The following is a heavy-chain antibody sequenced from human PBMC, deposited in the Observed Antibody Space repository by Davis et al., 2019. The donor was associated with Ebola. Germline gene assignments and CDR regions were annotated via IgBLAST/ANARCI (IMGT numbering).Heavy chain of an antibody. J-gene: IGHJ4*02. CDR1: GGSISSYH. V-gene: IGHV4-59*12. Sequence: MPSETLSLTCTVSGGSISSYHWSWIRQPPGKGLEWIGYIYYSGSTNYNPSLKSRVTISVDTSKNQFSLKLSSVTAADTAVYYCARGRRYCSSTSCYYYFDYWGQGTLVTVSS. CDR2: IYYSGST. CDR3: ARGRRYCSSTSCYYYFDY. D-gene: IGHD2-2*01.